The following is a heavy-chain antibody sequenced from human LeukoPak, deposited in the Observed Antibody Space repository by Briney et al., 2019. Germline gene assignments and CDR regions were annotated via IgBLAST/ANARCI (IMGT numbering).Heavy chain of an antibody. V-gene: IGHV1-69*13. J-gene: IGHJ4*02. CDR3: ARAREGMTTIDY. CDR1: GGTFSSYA. Sequence: SVKVSCKASGGTFSSYAISWVRPAPGQGLERMGGIIPIFGTANYAQKFQGRVTITADESTSTAYMELSSLRSEDTAVYYCARAREGMTTIDYWGQGTLVTVSS. D-gene: IGHD4-17*01. CDR2: IIPIFGTA.